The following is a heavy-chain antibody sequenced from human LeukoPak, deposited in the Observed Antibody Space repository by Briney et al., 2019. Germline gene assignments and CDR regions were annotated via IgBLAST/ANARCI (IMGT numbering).Heavy chain of an antibody. CDR1: GFTFSSYG. D-gene: IGHD3-16*01. V-gene: IGHV3-30*02. J-gene: IGHJ6*02. CDR2: IRFDGSNK. Sequence: PGGSLRLSCAASGFTFSSYGMHWVRQAPGKGLEWVAFIRFDGSNKYYADSVKGRFTISRDNSKNTLYLQMNSLRAEDTAVYYCAKDSRYTSKGVMGYYYYYYGMDVWGQGTTVTVSS. CDR3: AKDSRYTSKGVMGYYYYYYGMDV.